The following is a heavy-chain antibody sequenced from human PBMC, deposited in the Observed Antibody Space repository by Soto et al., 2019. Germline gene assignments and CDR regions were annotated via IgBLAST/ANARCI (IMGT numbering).Heavy chain of an antibody. CDR3: ARTSTPPAVSQSGAFDI. Sequence: GGSLRLSCAASGFTFSSYAMSWVRQAPGKGLEWVSAISGSGGSTYYADSVKGRFTISRDNSKNTLYLQMNSLRAEDTAVYYCARTSTPPAVSQSGAFDIWGQGTMVTVS. D-gene: IGHD2-2*01. CDR1: GFTFSSYA. J-gene: IGHJ3*02. CDR2: ISGSGGST. V-gene: IGHV3-23*01.